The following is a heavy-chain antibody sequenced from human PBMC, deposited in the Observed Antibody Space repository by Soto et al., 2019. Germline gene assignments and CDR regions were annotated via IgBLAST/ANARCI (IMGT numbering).Heavy chain of an antibody. CDR1: GFTFSSYA. Sequence: GGSLRLSCAASGFTFSSYAMHWVRQAPGKGLEWVAVISYDGSNKYYADSVKGRFTISRDNSKNTLYLQMNSLRAEDTAVYYCARDINDDILTGYYYYYYGMDVWGQGTTVTVSS. CDR3: ARDINDDILTGYYYYYYGMDV. V-gene: IGHV3-30-3*01. J-gene: IGHJ6*02. D-gene: IGHD3-9*01. CDR2: ISYDGSNK.